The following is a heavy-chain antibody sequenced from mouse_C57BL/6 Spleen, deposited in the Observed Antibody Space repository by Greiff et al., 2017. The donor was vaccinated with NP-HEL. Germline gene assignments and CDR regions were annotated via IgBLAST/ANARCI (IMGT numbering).Heavy chain of an antibody. Sequence: EVKVEESGPGLVKPSQSLSLTCSVTGYSITSGYYWNWIRQFPGNKLEWMGYISYDGSNNYNPSLKNRISITRDTSKNQFFLKLNSVTTEDTATYYCARDATGGFAYWGQGTLVTVSA. V-gene: IGHV3-6*01. CDR2: ISYDGSN. CDR3: ARDATGGFAY. CDR1: GYSITSGYY. D-gene: IGHD1-1*01. J-gene: IGHJ3*01.